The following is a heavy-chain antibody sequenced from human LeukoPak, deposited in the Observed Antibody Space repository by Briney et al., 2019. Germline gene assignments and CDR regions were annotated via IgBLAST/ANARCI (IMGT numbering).Heavy chain of an antibody. V-gene: IGHV3-23*01. J-gene: IGHJ4*02. D-gene: IGHD6-13*01. Sequence: GGTLRLSCAASGFTFSSYDMSWVRQAPGKGLEWVSGISGSGSTTKYADSVKGRFTISRDNSKNTLYLHMNSLRADDTAVYFCAKDRTAAPSYYFDYWGQGTLVTVSS. CDR2: ISGSGSTT. CDR1: GFTFSSYD. CDR3: AKDRTAAPSYYFDY.